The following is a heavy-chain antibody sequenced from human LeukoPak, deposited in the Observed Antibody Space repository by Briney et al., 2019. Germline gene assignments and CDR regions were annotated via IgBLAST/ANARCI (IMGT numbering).Heavy chain of an antibody. V-gene: IGHV4-34*01. CDR1: GGSFSGYY. D-gene: IGHD6-6*01. J-gene: IGHJ4*02. Sequence: SETLSLTCTVYGGSFSGYYWSWIRQPPGKGLEWIGEINHSGSTNYNPSLKSRVTISVDTSKNQFSLKLSSVTAADTAVYYCARRPPDISARFDYWGQGTLVTVSS. CDR3: ARRPPDISARFDY. CDR2: INHSGST.